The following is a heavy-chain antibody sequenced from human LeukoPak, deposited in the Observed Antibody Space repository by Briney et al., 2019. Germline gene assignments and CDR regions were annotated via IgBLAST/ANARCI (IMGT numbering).Heavy chain of an antibody. CDR2: IHDSGST. Sequence: PSETLSLTCTVSGGSISNYYWSWNRQSPEKGLEWIGYIHDSGSTNYNPSLKSRVTISVDTSKNQFSLKLSSVTAADTAVYYRARLDAAAGTYLQFFYWGQGTLVTVSS. CDR1: GGSISNYY. CDR3: ARLDAAAGTYLQFFY. J-gene: IGHJ4*02. V-gene: IGHV4-59*08. D-gene: IGHD5-24*01.